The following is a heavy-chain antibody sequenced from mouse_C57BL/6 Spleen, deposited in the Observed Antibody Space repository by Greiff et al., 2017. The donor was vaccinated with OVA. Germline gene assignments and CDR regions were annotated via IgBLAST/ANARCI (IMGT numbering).Heavy chain of an antibody. CDR1: GYAFSSYW. J-gene: IGHJ2*01. V-gene: IGHV1-80*01. D-gene: IGHD1-1*01. Sequence: QVQLQQSGAELVKPGASVKISCKASGYAFSSYWMNWVKQRPGKGLEWIGQIYPGDGDTNYNGKFKGKATLTADKSSSTAYMQLSSLTSEDSAVYFCARSYYGSSPALGNFDYWGQGTTLTVSS. CDR2: IYPGDGDT. CDR3: ARSYYGSSPALGNFDY.